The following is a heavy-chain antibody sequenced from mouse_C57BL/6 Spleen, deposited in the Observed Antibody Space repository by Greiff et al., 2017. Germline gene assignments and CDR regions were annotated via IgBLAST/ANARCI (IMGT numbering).Heavy chain of an antibody. J-gene: IGHJ3*01. CDR2: INPNNGGT. V-gene: IGHV1-26*01. D-gene: IGHD4-1*01. CDR3: ARLGLGLFAY. CDR1: GYTFTDYY. Sequence: EVQLQQSGPELVKPGASVKISCKASGYTFTDYYMNWVKQSHGKSLEWIGDINPNNGGTSYNQKFKGKATLTVDKSSSTAYMELRSLTSEDSAVYYCARLGLGLFAYWGQGTLVTVSA.